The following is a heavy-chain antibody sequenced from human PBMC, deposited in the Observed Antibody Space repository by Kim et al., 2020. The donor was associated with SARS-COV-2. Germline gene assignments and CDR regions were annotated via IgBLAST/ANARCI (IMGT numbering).Heavy chain of an antibody. CDR3: ARDRGIYLRAFDP. V-gene: IGHV7-4-1*02. J-gene: IGHJ5*02. Sequence: YAQGFTGRFVFSLDTSVSTAYLQISSLKAEDTAVYYCARDRGIYLRAFDPWGQGTLVTVSS. D-gene: IGHD2-2*02.